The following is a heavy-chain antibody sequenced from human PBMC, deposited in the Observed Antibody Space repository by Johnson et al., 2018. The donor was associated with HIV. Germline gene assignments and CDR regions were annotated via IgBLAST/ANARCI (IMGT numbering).Heavy chain of an antibody. Sequence: QVQLVESGGGVVQPGGSLRLSCAASGFTFSSYGMHWVRQAPGKGLGWVAFIRYDGSTKYYADSVKGRFTISRNNSKNTLCLQMNSRRAEDTAVYYCAREGYSGSLVWPDAFDIWGQGTMVTVSS. J-gene: IGHJ3*02. D-gene: IGHD1-26*01. V-gene: IGHV3-30*02. CDR2: IRYDGSTK. CDR1: GFTFSSYG. CDR3: AREGYSGSLVWPDAFDI.